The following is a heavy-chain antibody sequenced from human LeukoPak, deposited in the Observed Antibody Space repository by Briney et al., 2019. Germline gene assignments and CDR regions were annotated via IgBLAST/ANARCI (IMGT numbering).Heavy chain of an antibody. CDR1: GDSVSSNSAA. Sequence: SRTLSLTCAISGDSVSSNSAAWTWIRQSPSRALEWLGKTYYRSTWYYEYSVSVESRITINTETSKNQFSLQVNSVSPEDTAVYYCAREELGFDHWGQGTLVTVSS. J-gene: IGHJ4*02. V-gene: IGHV6-1*01. CDR2: TYYRSTWYY. D-gene: IGHD3-16*01. CDR3: AREELGFDH.